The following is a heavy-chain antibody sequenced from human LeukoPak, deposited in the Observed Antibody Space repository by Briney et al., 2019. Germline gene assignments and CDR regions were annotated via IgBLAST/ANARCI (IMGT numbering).Heavy chain of an antibody. CDR2: IYGGGNT. V-gene: IGHV3-53*01. J-gene: IGHJ4*02. CDR1: GFTVSSNF. Sequence: GGSLRRSCAASGFTVSSNFMGWVRQAPGKGLEWVSGIYGGGNTYYADSVKGRFTISRDTSKYTLYLQMNSLRAEDTAVYYWASWADDWYGKDSWGQGTLVTVSS. D-gene: IGHD3-9*01. CDR3: ASWADDWYGKDS.